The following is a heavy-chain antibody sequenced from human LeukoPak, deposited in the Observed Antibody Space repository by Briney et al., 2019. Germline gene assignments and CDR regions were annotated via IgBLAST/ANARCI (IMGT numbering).Heavy chain of an antibody. CDR2: IYYSGST. CDR1: SVSIRNSGDH. CDR3: ARLGGYSSSSGWFDP. D-gene: IGHD6-6*01. V-gene: IGHV4-39*01. Sequence: SSDTLSHPSTGKSVSIRNSGDHCGRRSHQKEKGLEWIGSIYYSGSTYYNPSLKSRVTISVDTSKNQFSLKLSSVTAADTAVYYCARLGGYSSSSGWFDPWGQGTLVTVSS. J-gene: IGHJ5*02.